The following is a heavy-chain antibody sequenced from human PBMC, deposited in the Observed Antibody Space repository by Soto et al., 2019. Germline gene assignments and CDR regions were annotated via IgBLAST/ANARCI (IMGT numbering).Heavy chain of an antibody. V-gene: IGHV3-13*01. D-gene: IGHD2-15*01. Sequence: GGSLRLSCAGSGFTFSSYGMHWVRQAPGKGLEWVSAIGTAGDTYYPGSVKGRFTIPRDNARNSLSLQMISLRADDTAMYYCAADTGDIEVVPATTWGQGTLVTVSS. J-gene: IGHJ4*02. CDR3: AADTGDIEVVPATT. CDR2: IGTAGDT. CDR1: GFTFSSYG.